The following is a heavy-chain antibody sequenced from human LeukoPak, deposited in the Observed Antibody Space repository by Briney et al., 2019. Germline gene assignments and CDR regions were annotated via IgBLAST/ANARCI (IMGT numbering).Heavy chain of an antibody. CDR3: ARYSAMVKNDAFDI. Sequence: SETLSLTCTVSGGSISSYYWSWIRQPPGKGLEWIGYIYYSGSTNYNPSLKSRVTISVDTSKNQFSLKLSSVTAADTAVYYCARYSAMVKNDAFDIWGQGTMVTVPS. CDR2: IYYSGST. J-gene: IGHJ3*02. V-gene: IGHV4-59*01. D-gene: IGHD5-18*01. CDR1: GGSISSYY.